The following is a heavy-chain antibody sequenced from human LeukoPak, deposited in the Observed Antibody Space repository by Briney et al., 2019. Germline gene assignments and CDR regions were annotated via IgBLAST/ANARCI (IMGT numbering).Heavy chain of an antibody. CDR1: GGSFSGYY. Sequence: SETLSLTCAVYGGSFSGYYWSWLRQPPGKGLEGIGEINHSGSTNYNPSLKSRVTISVDTSKNQFSLKLSSVTAADPAVYYCTGDAETHGDSFDYWGQGTLVTVSS. D-gene: IGHD4-17*01. CDR2: INHSGST. J-gene: IGHJ4*02. V-gene: IGHV4-34*01. CDR3: TGDAETHGDSFDY.